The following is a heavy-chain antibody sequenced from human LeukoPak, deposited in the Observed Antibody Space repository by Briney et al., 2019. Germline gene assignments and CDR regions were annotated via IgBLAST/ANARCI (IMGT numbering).Heavy chain of an antibody. CDR2: INPSGGST. CDR1: GYTFTSYY. CDR3: ARDGELPGTPRY. D-gene: IGHD1-14*01. V-gene: IGHV1-46*01. Sequence: ASVKVSCKASGYTFTSYYMHWVRQAPGQGLEWMGIINPSGGSTSYAQKFQGKVTMTRDTSTSTVYMELSSLRSEDTAAYYCARDGELPGTPRYWGQGTLVTVSS. J-gene: IGHJ4*02.